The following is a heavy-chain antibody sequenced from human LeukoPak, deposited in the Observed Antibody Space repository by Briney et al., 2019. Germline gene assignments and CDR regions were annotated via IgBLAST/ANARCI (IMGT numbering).Heavy chain of an antibody. V-gene: IGHV4-31*03. Sequence: SQTLSLTCTVSGGSINSGDYYWSWIRQHPGKGLEWTGYIYYSGSTYYNPSLKSRVTISVDTSKNHFSLKLSSVTAADTAVYYCARMSGRESSGYYLDYWGQGTLVTVSS. D-gene: IGHD3-22*01. CDR1: GGSINSGDYY. J-gene: IGHJ4*02. CDR3: ARMSGRESSGYYLDY. CDR2: IYYSGST.